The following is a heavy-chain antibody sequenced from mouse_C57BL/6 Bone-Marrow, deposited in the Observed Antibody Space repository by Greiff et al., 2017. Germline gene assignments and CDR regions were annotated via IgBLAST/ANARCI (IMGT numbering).Heavy chain of an antibody. CDR2: ILPGSGST. V-gene: IGHV1-9*01. D-gene: IGHD2-5*01. CDR1: GYTFTGYW. CDR3: ASPYYSNFFAY. J-gene: IGHJ3*01. Sequence: VKLQQSGAELMKPGASVKLSCKATGYTFTGYWIEWVKQRPGHGLEWIGEILPGSGSTNYNEKFKGKATLTADKSSSTAYMQLSSLTSEDSAVYFCASPYYSNFFAYWGQGTLVTVSA.